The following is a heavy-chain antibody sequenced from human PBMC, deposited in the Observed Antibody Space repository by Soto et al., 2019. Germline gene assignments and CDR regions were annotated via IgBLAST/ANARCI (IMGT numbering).Heavy chain of an antibody. Sequence: EVQLVESGGGLVQPGRSLRLSCAASGFTFDDYAMHWVRQAPGKGLEWVSGISWNSGSIGYADSVKGRLSISRDNAKNYLYLHMNSLRAEDTALYYCAKAGFWSGYYSLVDYWGQGTLGTV. J-gene: IGHJ4*02. CDR1: GFTFDDYA. CDR2: ISWNSGSI. V-gene: IGHV3-9*01. D-gene: IGHD3-3*01. CDR3: AKAGFWSGYYSLVDY.